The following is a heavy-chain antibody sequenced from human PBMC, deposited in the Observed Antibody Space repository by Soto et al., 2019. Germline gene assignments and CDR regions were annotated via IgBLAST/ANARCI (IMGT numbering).Heavy chain of an antibody. CDR3: ATIEDSSGTRGAFDI. V-gene: IGHV1-18*01. D-gene: IGHD3-22*01. J-gene: IGHJ3*02. CDR2: ISAYNGNT. CDR1: GYTFTSYG. Sequence: ASVKVSCKASGYTFTSYGISWVRQAPGQGLEWMGWISAYNGNTNYAQKLQGRVTMTTDTSTSTAYMELRSLRSEDTAVYYCATIEDSSGTRGAFDIWGQGTMVTVSS.